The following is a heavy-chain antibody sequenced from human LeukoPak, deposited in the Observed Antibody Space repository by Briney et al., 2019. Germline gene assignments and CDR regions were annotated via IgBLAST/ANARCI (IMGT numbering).Heavy chain of an antibody. V-gene: IGHV4-59*01. Sequence: SETLSLTCTVSGGSISSYYWSWIRQPPGKGLEWIGYIYYSGSTNYNPSLKRRVTISVDTSKNQFSLKLSSVTAADTAVYYCARVYYDFWSAPGAFDIWGQGTMVTVSS. J-gene: IGHJ3*02. D-gene: IGHD3-3*01. CDR1: GGSISSYY. CDR3: ARVYYDFWSAPGAFDI. CDR2: IYYSGST.